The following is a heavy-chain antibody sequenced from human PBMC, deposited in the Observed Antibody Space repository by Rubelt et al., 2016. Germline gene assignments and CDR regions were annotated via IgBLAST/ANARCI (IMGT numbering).Heavy chain of an antibody. CDR1: GFTFTTYW. J-gene: IGHJ4*02. V-gene: IGHV3-7*03. D-gene: IGHD1-26*01. Sequence: GSLRLSCAASGFTFTTYWMSWVRQAPGKGLEWVANINQDGSEKYYVDSVRGRFTISRDNAKNSLYLQMNSLRGEDTAVYYCARALPQWAIYSWGQGTLITVSS. CDR2: INQDGSEK. CDR3: ARALPQWAIYS.